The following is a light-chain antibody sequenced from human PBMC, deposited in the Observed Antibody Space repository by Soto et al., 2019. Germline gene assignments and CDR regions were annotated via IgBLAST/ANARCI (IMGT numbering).Light chain of an antibody. V-gene: IGLV2-11*01. CDR1: SSDVGGYKY. CDR3: CAYAGSYTVL. J-gene: IGLJ2*01. CDR2: DVS. Sequence: QSALTQPRSVSGSPGESVTISCTGISSDVGGYKYVSWYQQHPGKVPKLMMFDVSERPSGVPDRFSGSKSGNTASLCISGLQAEDEAEYYCCAYAGSYTVLFGGGTKVTVL.